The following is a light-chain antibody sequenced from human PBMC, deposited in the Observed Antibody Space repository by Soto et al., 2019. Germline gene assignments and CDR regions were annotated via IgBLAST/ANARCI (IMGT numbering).Light chain of an antibody. CDR3: QQRSNWST. Sequence: EIELTQSPATLSLSPGERATLSCRASQSVSSYLAWYQQKPGQAPRLLIYDASNRATGIPARFSGSGSGTDFTLTISSLEPEDFAVYYCQQRSNWSTFGPGTKVDIK. V-gene: IGKV3-11*01. J-gene: IGKJ3*01. CDR2: DAS. CDR1: QSVSSY.